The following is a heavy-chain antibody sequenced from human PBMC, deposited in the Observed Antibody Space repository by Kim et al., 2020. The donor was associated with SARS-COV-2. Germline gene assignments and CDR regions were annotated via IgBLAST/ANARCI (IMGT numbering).Heavy chain of an antibody. CDR2: ISSSGSTI. J-gene: IGHJ1*01. D-gene: IGHD2-8*01. CDR3: ATVSTNSYQYFLH. Sequence: GGSLRLSCAASGFIFSDYSISWIRQAPGKGLEWVSYISSSGSTIYYTDSVKGRFTLSRDNAKNSLYLQMNSLRAEDTAIYYCATVSTNSYQYFLHWGQGTLVTVSS. CDR1: GFIFSDYS. V-gene: IGHV3-11*01.